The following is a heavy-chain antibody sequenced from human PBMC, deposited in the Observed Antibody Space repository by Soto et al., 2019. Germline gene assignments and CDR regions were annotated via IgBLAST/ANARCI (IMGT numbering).Heavy chain of an antibody. CDR1: GFTFSAYY. CDR3: ATPLEYSSSSTLYYYYYYGMDV. Sequence: ASVKVSCKASGFTFSAYYMHWVRQAPGQGLEWIGLINPIGGSTSYAQKFQGRVTMTRDTSTSTVYMELSSLRSEDTAVYYCATPLEYSSSSTLYYYYYYGMDVWGQGTTVTVSS. D-gene: IGHD6-6*01. V-gene: IGHV1-46*01. J-gene: IGHJ6*02. CDR2: INPIGGST.